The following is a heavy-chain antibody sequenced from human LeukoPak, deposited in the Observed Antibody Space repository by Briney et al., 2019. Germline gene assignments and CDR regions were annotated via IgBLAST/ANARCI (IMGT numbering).Heavy chain of an antibody. D-gene: IGHD3-22*01. CDR3: ARGGRWLNYYDSSGPEY. CDR1: GYTFTGYY. CDR2: INPNSGGT. J-gene: IGHJ4*02. V-gene: IGHV1-2*02. Sequence: ASVKVSCKASGYTFTGYYMHWVRQAPGQGREWMGWINPNSGGTNYAQNFQGRVTMTRDTSISTAYMELSRLRSDDTAVYYCARGGRWLNYYDSSGPEYWGQGTLVTVSS.